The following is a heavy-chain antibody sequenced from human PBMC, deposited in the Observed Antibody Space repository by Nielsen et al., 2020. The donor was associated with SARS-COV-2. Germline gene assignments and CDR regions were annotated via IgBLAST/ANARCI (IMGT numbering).Heavy chain of an antibody. CDR3: ARVGPGITIFGVVTRATSMDV. V-gene: IGHV1-2*02. Sequence: ASVKVSCKASGYTFTGYYMHWVRQAPGQGLEWMGWINPNSGGTNYAQKFQGRVTMTRDTSISTAYMELSRLRSDDTAVYYCARVGPGITIFGVVTRATSMDVWGQGTTVTVSS. J-gene: IGHJ6*02. CDR1: GYTFTGYY. CDR2: INPNSGGT. D-gene: IGHD3-3*01.